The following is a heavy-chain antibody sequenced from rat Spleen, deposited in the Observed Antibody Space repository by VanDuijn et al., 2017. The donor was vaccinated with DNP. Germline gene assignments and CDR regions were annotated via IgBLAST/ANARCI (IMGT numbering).Heavy chain of an antibody. V-gene: IGHV5S23*01. J-gene: IGHJ3*01. D-gene: IGHD1-6*01. Sequence: EVQLVESGGGLVQPGRSLKLSCTVSGFTPSDFYMAWVRQPHMTGTEWVATISTSVSKIYYADSVKGQFTISRDNAKSSIFLQMNSLTSEDTSTYYCTRQDYYFNKGGWFAYWGQGTLVTVSS. CDR1: GFTPSDFY. CDR2: ISTSVSKI. CDR3: TRQDYYFNKGGWFAY.